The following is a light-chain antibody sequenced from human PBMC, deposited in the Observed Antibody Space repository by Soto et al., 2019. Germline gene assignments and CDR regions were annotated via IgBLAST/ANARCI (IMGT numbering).Light chain of an antibody. V-gene: IGLV2-23*02. CDR3: CSYAARRPFPYV. CDR2: EVT. J-gene: IGLJ1*01. CDR1: SGDVGRDEL. Sequence: QSVLTQPASVSGSPGQSITISCTGTSGDVGRDELVSWYQQHPGKAPKLIIYEVTRRPSGVSNLFSGSKSGKTASLTISGLQDEDEADYYCCSYAARRPFPYVFGAGTKVTVL.